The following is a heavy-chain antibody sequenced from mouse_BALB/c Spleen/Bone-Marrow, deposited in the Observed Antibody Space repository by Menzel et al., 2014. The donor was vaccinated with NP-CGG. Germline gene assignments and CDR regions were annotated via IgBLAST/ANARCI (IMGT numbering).Heavy chain of an antibody. J-gene: IGHJ3*01. Sequence: QVQLQQSGAELARPGASMKMSCKASGYTFTSYTMHWVKQRPGQGLEWIGYINPSSGYTNYNQKFKDKATLTADKSSSTAYMQLSSLTSEDSAVYYCARSNGNYVLAYWGQGTLVTVSA. D-gene: IGHD2-1*01. CDR2: INPSSGYT. CDR1: GYTFTSYT. CDR3: ARSNGNYVLAY. V-gene: IGHV1-4*01.